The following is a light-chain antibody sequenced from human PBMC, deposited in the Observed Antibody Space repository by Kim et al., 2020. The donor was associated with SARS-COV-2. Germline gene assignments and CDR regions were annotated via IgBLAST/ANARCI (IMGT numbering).Light chain of an antibody. CDR3: CSFAGYSYV. V-gene: IGLV2-11*01. CDR2: DVI. CDR1: SNTVGTYNY. Sequence: PGQSVTISCTGTSNTVGTYNYVSWYQHHPGKAPKLLIYDVITRPSGVPDRFSGSKSGNTASLTISGLQADDEADYYCCSFAGYSYVFGIGTKVTVL. J-gene: IGLJ1*01.